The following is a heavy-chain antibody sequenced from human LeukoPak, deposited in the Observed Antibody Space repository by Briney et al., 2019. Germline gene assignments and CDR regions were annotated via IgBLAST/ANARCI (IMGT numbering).Heavy chain of an antibody. V-gene: IGHV1-8*03. CDR2: MNPNTGNT. J-gene: IGHJ4*02. Sequence: ASVKVSCKASGYTFTSYDINWVRQASGQGLEWMGWMNPNTGNTGYAQKFQGRVTITRNTSISTAYMELRSLRSDDTAVYYCARASITMVRGGDDYWGQGTLVTVSS. CDR3: ARASITMVRGGDDY. CDR1: GYTFTSYD. D-gene: IGHD3-10*01.